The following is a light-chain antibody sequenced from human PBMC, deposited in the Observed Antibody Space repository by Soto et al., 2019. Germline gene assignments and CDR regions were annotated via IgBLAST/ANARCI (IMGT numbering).Light chain of an antibody. CDR3: QQLNTYPLT. V-gene: IGKV1-9*01. J-gene: IGKJ4*01. Sequence: DIQLTQSPSFLSASVGDRVTITCRASQGISSYLAWYQQKPGKAPKVLIYDASTLQSGVPSRFSGSGSGTEFTLTVRSLQPEGFATYYCQQLNTYPLTFGGGTKVEIK. CDR1: QGISSY. CDR2: DAS.